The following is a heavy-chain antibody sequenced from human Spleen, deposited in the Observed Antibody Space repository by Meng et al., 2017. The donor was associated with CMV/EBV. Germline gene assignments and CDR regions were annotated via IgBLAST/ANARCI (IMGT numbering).Heavy chain of an antibody. CDR1: GFTFSSYE. CDR3: ARSHIVVVPAARYYYYYGMDV. J-gene: IGHJ6*02. V-gene: IGHV3-48*03. Sequence: GGSLRLSCAASGFTFSSYEMNWVRQAPGKGLEWVSYISSSGSTIYYADSVKGRFTISRDNAKNSLYLQMNSLRAEDTAVYYCARSHIVVVPAARYYYYYGMDVWGQGTTVTVFS. CDR2: ISSSGSTI. D-gene: IGHD2-2*01.